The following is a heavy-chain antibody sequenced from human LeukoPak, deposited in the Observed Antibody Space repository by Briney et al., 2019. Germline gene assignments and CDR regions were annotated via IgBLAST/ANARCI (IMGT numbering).Heavy chain of an antibody. CDR1: VFTVSSNY. Sequence: GGSLRLSCAASVFTVSSNYMSWVRQAPGKGLEWVSVIYSGGSTYYADSVKGRFTISRHNSKNTLYLQMNSLRAEDTAVYYCARDGVNGPTSSEASYGMDVWGQGTTVTVSS. J-gene: IGHJ6*02. V-gene: IGHV3-53*04. CDR3: ARDGVNGPTSSEASYGMDV. CDR2: IYSGGST.